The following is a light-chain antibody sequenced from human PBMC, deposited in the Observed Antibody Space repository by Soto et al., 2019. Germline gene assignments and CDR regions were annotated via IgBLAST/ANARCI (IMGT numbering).Light chain of an antibody. CDR2: GAS. J-gene: IGKJ1*01. CDR1: RSVSSN. Sequence: EIVMTQSPATLSVSPGERATLSCRASRSVSSNLAWYQQKPGQAPRLLIYGASTRATGIPARFSGSGSGTEFTLTISSLQSEDFAVYYCQQYYNWPRTFGQGTKMEIK. V-gene: IGKV3-15*01. CDR3: QQYYNWPRT.